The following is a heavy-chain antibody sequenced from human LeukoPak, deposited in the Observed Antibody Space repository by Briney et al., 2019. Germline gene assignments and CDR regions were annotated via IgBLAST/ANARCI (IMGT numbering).Heavy chain of an antibody. CDR2: IYSSGST. CDR3: ARGGKATVVTM. D-gene: IGHD4-23*01. Sequence: SETLSLTCTVSGGSINSYYWSWIRQPAGKGLEWIGRIYSSGSTNYNPSLKSRVSMSVDTSKNQFSLELTSVTAADTAVYYCARGGKATVVTMWGQGILVTVSS. V-gene: IGHV4-4*07. CDR1: GGSINSYY. J-gene: IGHJ4*02.